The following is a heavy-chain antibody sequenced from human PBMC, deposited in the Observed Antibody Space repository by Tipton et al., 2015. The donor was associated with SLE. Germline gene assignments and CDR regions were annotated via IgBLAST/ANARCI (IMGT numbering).Heavy chain of an antibody. CDR2: IYYSGST. V-gene: IGHV4-59*01. D-gene: IGHD4-23*01. J-gene: IGHJ2*01. CDR3: ARGGGNANWYFDL. CDR1: GGSISDYY. Sequence: TLSLTCTVSGGSISDYYWSWIRQPPGKGLEWIGYIYYSGSTNYNPSLKSRVTISVDTSKSQFSLKLSSVTAADTAVYYCARGGGNANWYFDLWGRGTLVTVSS.